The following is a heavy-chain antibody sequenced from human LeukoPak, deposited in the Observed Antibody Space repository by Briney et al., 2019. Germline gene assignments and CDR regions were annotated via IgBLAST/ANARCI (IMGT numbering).Heavy chain of an antibody. Sequence: SETLSLTCTVSGGSISSYYWSWIRQPPGKGLEWIGYIYYSGSTNYNPSLKSRVTISVDTSKNQFSLKPSSVTAADTAVYYCARLSRRGDHGGIVYWGQGTLVTVSS. J-gene: IGHJ4*02. CDR1: GGSISSYY. CDR2: IYYSGST. CDR3: ARLSRRGDHGGIVY. V-gene: IGHV4-59*01. D-gene: IGHD3-16*01.